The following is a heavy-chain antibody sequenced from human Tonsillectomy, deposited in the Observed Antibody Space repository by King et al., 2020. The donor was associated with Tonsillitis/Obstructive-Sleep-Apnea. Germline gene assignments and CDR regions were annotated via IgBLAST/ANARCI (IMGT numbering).Heavy chain of an antibody. D-gene: IGHD3-16*01. Sequence: VQLVESGGGLVQPGGSLRLSSSASGFTFSSSSMHWVRQAPGRGVQYVSAISSNGDRTSYADSVKGRFTISRDNSKKTLCLQMSSLSAEDTAVYYCVKESAGLADYWGQGTLVTVSS. CDR3: VKESAGLADY. CDR2: ISSNGDRT. CDR1: GFTFSSSS. J-gene: IGHJ4*02. V-gene: IGHV3-64D*06.